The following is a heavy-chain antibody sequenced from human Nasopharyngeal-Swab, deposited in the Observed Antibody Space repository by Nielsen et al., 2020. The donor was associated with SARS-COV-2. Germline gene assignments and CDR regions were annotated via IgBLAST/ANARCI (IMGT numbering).Heavy chain of an antibody. V-gene: IGHV5-51*01. Sequence: GESLKIPCKGSGYSFTSYWIGWVRQIPGKGLEWMGIIYPGDSDTRHSPSFQGQVPISADKSISTAYLQWSSLKASDTAMYYCAGTVYSGSYYQNDAFDIWGQGTMVTVSS. D-gene: IGHD1-26*01. J-gene: IGHJ3*02. CDR3: AGTVYSGSYYQNDAFDI. CDR1: GYSFTSYW. CDR2: IYPGDSDT.